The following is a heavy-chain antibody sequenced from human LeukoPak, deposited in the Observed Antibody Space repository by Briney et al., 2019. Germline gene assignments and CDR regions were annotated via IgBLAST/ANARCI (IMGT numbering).Heavy chain of an antibody. Sequence: ASVKVCCKASGGTFSSYAISWVRQAPGQGLEWMGGIIPIFGTANYAQKFQGRVTITADESTSTAYMELSSLRSGDTAVYYCARMGMAPTRSYYYGMDVWGQGTTVTVSS. CDR1: GGTFSSYA. V-gene: IGHV1-69*13. CDR2: IIPIFGTA. J-gene: IGHJ6*02. CDR3: ARMGMAPTRSYYYGMDV. D-gene: IGHD5-24*01.